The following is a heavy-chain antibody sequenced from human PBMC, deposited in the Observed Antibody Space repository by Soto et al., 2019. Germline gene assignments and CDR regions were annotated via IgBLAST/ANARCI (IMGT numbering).Heavy chain of an antibody. CDR3: ARGVVGATRFDY. J-gene: IGHJ4*02. CDR1: GGSILDSTYY. Sequence: SETLSLTCTVSGGSILDSTYYWGWIRQPPGKGLEWIGSIYYSGSTYYNPSLKSRVTISVDTSKNQFSLKLSSVTAADTAVYYCARGVVGATRFDYWGQGTLVTVS. D-gene: IGHD1-26*01. CDR2: IYYSGST. V-gene: IGHV4-39*01.